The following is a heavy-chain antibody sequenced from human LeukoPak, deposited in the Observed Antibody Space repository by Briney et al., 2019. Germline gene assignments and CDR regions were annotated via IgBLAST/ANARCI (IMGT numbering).Heavy chain of an antibody. D-gene: IGHD3-3*01. Sequence: ASVKVPCKASGYAFIRYPIIWVRQAPGQGLEWMGWISTYNGDTTYAQKFQDRVSMTTDTSTGTVSMELRSLRSDDTAVYYCARERDTVLAPYFDYWGQGTLVTVSP. CDR2: ISTYNGDT. V-gene: IGHV1-18*01. CDR1: GYAFIRYP. J-gene: IGHJ4*02. CDR3: ARERDTVLAPYFDY.